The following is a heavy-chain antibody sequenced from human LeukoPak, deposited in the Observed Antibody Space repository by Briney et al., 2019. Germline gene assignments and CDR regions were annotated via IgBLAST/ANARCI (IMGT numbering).Heavy chain of an antibody. J-gene: IGHJ5*02. CDR3: ARGSRSSWLDWFDP. CDR2: IYYGENT. D-gene: IGHD6-13*01. V-gene: IGHV4-39*01. Sequence: TASETLSLTCTVSGGSISSGPYYWGWIRQPPGKGLEWIGNIYYGENTYYNPSLKSRVTISIDTSKNQFSLKLSSVTAADTAVYYCARGSRSSWLDWFDPWGQGTLVTVSS. CDR1: GGSISSGPYY.